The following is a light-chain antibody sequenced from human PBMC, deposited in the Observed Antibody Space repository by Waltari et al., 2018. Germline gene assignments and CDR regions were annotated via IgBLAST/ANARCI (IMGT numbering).Light chain of an antibody. V-gene: IGKV1-39*01. CDR3: QQSSTTPLT. CDR2: ATS. J-gene: IGKJ4*01. Sequence: DIQMTQSPSSLSASVGDRVTITCRASQSITRCLSWYQQKPGKAPNVLIYATSTLQSGVPSRFSGSGSGTEFTLTISNLQPEDYGVYYCQQSSTTPLTFGGGTKVEIK. CDR1: QSITRC.